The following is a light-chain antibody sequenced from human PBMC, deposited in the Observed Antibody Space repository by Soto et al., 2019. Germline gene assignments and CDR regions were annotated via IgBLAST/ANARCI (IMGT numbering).Light chain of an antibody. J-gene: IGKJ2*01. CDR1: QSVSSN. CDR3: QQYNNWPRT. CDR2: GAS. V-gene: IGKV3-15*01. Sequence: EIVMTQSPATLSVSPGERATLSCRASQSVSSNLAWYQQKPGQAPRLLIYGASTRATGIPARFSGSGSGTEFTLTISSLQSEDFAVYYSQQYNNWPRTFGQGTKVDTK.